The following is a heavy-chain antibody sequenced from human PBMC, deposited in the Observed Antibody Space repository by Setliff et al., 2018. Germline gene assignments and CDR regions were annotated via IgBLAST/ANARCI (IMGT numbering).Heavy chain of an antibody. CDR1: GGFVKSHY. CDR3: ARDRTYYGSGTYTRWFDF. D-gene: IGHD3-10*01. J-gene: IGHJ4*02. Sequence: TSETLSLTCTVSGGFVKSHYWSWIRLTPGKGLEWIGFIFYSGDTKSNPSLKGRATMSVDTSNNQFSLNLRSVTAADTAVYFCARDRTYYGSGTYTRWFDFWGQGTLVTVSS. CDR2: IFYSGDT. V-gene: IGHV4-59*02.